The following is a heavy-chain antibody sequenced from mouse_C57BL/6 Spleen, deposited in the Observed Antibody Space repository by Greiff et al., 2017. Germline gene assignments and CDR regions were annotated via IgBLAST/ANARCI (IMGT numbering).Heavy chain of an antibody. D-gene: IGHD4-1*01. CDR2: ISYDGSN. V-gene: IGHV3-6*01. J-gene: IGHJ2*01. CDR1: GYSITSGYY. CDR3: ARDLGDY. Sequence: ESGPGLVKPSQSLSLTCSVTGYSITSGYYWNWIRQFPGNKLEWMGYISYDGSNNYNPSLKNRISITRDTSKNKFFLKLNSVTTEDTATYYCARDLGDYWGQGTTLTVSS.